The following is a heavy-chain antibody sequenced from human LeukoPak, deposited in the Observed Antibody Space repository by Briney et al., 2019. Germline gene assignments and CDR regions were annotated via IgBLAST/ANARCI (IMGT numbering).Heavy chain of an antibody. CDR1: GLSFSTYA. Sequence: GGSLRLSCTASGLSFSTYAMSWVRQAPGKGLVWVAGISGSGVDTHYAGSVNGRFRISRDNSANTLYLQMNSLREEDTALYYCASGTYRLGDYWGQGTQVAVSP. D-gene: IGHD3-10*01. CDR2: ISGSGVDT. J-gene: IGHJ4*02. CDR3: ASGTYRLGDY. V-gene: IGHV3-23*01.